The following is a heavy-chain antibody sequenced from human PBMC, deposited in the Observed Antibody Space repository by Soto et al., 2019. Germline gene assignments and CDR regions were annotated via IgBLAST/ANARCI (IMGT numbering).Heavy chain of an antibody. D-gene: IGHD3-22*01. J-gene: IGHJ1*01. CDR2: ISTYKGNT. V-gene: IGHV1-18*01. Sequence: GASVKVSCKTSGYTFTSYGISWVRQTPGQGLEWMGRISTYKGNTNYAQKLQGRVTMTTDTSTSTAYMELRSLRSDDTAVYYCARGLGRYYDSSGYPEYFQHWGQGTLVTVPQ. CDR1: GYTFTSYG. CDR3: ARGLGRYYDSSGYPEYFQH.